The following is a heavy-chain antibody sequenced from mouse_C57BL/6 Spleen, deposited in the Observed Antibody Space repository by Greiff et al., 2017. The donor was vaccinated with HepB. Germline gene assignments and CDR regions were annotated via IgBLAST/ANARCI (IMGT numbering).Heavy chain of an antibody. CDR1: GFTFSSYG. Sequence: EVMLVESGGDLVKPGGSLKLSCAASGFTFSSYGMSWVRQTPDKRLEWVATISSGGSYTYYPDSVKGRFTISRDNAKNTLYLQMSSLKSEDTAMYYCARHWDAMDYWGQGTSVTVSS. CDR2: ISSGGSYT. D-gene: IGHD4-1*01. J-gene: IGHJ4*01. V-gene: IGHV5-6*01. CDR3: ARHWDAMDY.